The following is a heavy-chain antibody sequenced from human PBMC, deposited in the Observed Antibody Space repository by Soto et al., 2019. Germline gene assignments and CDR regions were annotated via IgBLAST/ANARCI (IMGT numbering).Heavy chain of an antibody. J-gene: IGHJ6*02. Sequence: GGSLRLSCAASGFTFSSYGMHWVGQAPGKGLEWVAVISYDGSNKYYADSVKGRFTISRDNSKNTLYLQMNSLRAEDTAVYYCAKGEDIVVVVAATVSLYGMDGWGQGTTVTVSS. CDR1: GFTFSSYG. D-gene: IGHD2-15*01. V-gene: IGHV3-30*18. CDR3: AKGEDIVVVVAATVSLYGMDG. CDR2: ISYDGSNK.